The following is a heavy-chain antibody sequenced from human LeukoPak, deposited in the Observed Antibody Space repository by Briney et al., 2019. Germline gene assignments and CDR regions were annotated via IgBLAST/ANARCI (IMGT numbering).Heavy chain of an antibody. J-gene: IGHJ6*03. CDR3: ARGPGGRSGYYPLEDYYYYYYMDV. Sequence: ASVTVSCKASGYTFTIYGINWVRQAPGQGLEWMGWIRVYNGNTNYAQKLQGRVTMTTDTSTSTAYMELRSLRSDDTAVYYCARGPGGRSGYYPLEDYYYYYYMDVWGKGTTVTVSS. V-gene: IGHV1-18*01. CDR2: IRVYNGNT. CDR1: GYTFTIYG. D-gene: IGHD3-22*01.